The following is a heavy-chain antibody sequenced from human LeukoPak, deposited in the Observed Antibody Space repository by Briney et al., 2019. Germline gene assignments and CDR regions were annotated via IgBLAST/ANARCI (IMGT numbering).Heavy chain of an antibody. CDR2: ISSSSSYI. D-gene: IGHD3-22*01. CDR3: ARDCWATYYYDSSGYCPFDY. J-gene: IGHJ4*02. V-gene: IGHV3-21*01. CDR1: GFTFSSYS. Sequence: GGSLRLSCAASGFTFSSYSMNWVRQAPGKGLERVSSISSSSSYIYYADSVKGRFTISRDNAKNSLYLQMNSLRAEDTAVYYCARDCWATYYYDSSGYCPFDYWGQGTLVTVSS.